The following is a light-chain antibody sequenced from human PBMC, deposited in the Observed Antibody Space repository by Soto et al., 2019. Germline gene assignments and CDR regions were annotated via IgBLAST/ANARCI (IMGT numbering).Light chain of an antibody. CDR2: AAS. J-gene: IGKJ3*01. V-gene: IGKV1-39*01. CDR1: QSISSY. CDR3: QQSYSTPFT. Sequence: DIPMTQSPSSLSVSVGDRVTISCGASQSISSYLNWYQQKPGKAPKLLIYAASSLQSGVPSRFSGSGSGTDFTLTISSLQPEDFATYYCQQSYSTPFTFGPGTKVDIK.